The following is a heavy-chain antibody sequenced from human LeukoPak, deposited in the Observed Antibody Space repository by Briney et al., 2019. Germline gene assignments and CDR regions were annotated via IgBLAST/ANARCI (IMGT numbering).Heavy chain of an antibody. Sequence: GGSLRLSCTASGFNFSSYEMNWVRQAPGKGLEWVSYISRSGSMIYYTDSVKGRFTISRDNSKNTLYLQMNSLRAEDTAVYYCAKDLYQLPSGGWFDPWGQGTLVTVSS. CDR2: ISRSGSMI. J-gene: IGHJ5*02. CDR1: GFNFSSYE. V-gene: IGHV3-48*03. D-gene: IGHD2-2*01. CDR3: AKDLYQLPSGGWFDP.